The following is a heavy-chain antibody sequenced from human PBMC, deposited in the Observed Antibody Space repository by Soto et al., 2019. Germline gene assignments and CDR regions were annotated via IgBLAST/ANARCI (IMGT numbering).Heavy chain of an antibody. CDR2: IIPIVETP. V-gene: IGHV1-69*13. D-gene: IGHD3-22*01. J-gene: IGHJ5*02. CDR3: ARLSRPNYYDTSGFFKDNWFDP. Sequence: PSVKVSCKASGGTFNSYDINWVRQAPGQGLEWMGGIIPIVETPKYAQKFQGRVTITADESTNTVYMELSSLRSEDTAMYYCARLSRPNYYDTSGFFKDNWFDPWGQGTLVTVSS. CDR1: GGTFNSYD.